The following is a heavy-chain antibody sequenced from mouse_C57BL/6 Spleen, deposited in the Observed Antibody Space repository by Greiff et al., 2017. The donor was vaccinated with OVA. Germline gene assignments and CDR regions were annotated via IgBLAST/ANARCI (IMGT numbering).Heavy chain of an antibody. D-gene: IGHD2-4*01. V-gene: IGHV1-82*01. J-gene: IGHJ2*01. CDR3: ARGGGYYDYGFDY. CDR1: GYAFSSSW. Sequence: QVQLKQSGPELVKPGASVKISCKASGYAFSSSWMNWVKQRPGKGLEWIGRIYPGDGDTNYNGKFKGKATLTADKSSSTAYMQLSSLTSEDSAVYVGARGGGYYDYGFDYWGQGTTLTVSS. CDR2: IYPGDGDT.